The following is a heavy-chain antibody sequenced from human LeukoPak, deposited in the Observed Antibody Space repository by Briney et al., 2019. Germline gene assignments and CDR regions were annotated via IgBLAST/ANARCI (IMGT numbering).Heavy chain of an antibody. V-gene: IGHV1-69*05. CDR1: GGTFSSYA. J-gene: IGHJ4*02. CDR2: IIPIFGTA. D-gene: IGHD6-19*01. CDR3: AKVPRSGWVLFDY. Sequence: GASVKVSCKASGGTFSSYAISWVRQAPGQGLEWMGGIIPIFGTANYAQKFQGRVTITTDESTSTAYMELSSLRSEDTALYYCAKVPRSGWVLFDYWGQGTLVTVSS.